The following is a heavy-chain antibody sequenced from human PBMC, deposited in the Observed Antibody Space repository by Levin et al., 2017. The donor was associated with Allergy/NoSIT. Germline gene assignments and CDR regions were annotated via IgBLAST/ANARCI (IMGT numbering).Heavy chain of an antibody. D-gene: IGHD6-6*01. CDR3: ARMRTEYSSSSGWFDP. CDR2: IYPGDSDT. Sequence: GESLKISCKGSGYSFTSYWIGWVRQMPGKGLEWMGIIYPGDSDTRYSPSFQGQVTISADKSISTAYLQWSSLKASDTAMYYCARMRTEYSSSSGWFDPWGQGTLVTVSS. J-gene: IGHJ5*02. CDR1: GYSFTSYW. V-gene: IGHV5-51*01.